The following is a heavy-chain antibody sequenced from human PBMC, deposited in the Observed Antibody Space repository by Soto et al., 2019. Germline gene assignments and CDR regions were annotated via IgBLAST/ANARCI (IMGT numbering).Heavy chain of an antibody. CDR3: WRGRRYNGSGSFYYYGMDF. J-gene: IGHJ6*02. CDR2: INHSGST. V-gene: IGHV4-34*01. CDR1: GASSSGYY. D-gene: IGHD3-10*01. Sequence: SETLSLTCAVYGASSSGYYCSWIRQPPGKGLEWIGEINHSGSTNYNPSLKSRVTISVDTSKNQFALKLSSVTAADTAVYYCWRGRRYNGSGSFYYYGMDFWGQGTTVTVSS.